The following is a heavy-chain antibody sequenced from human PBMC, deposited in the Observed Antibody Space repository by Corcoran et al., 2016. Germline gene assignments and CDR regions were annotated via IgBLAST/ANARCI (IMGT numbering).Heavy chain of an antibody. CDR3: TTDRAAAAGNTWFDP. CDR2: IKSKTDGGTT. CDR1: GFTFSNAW. J-gene: IGHJ5*02. D-gene: IGHD6-13*01. V-gene: IGHV3-15*07. Sequence: EVQLVESGGGLVKPGGSLRLSCAASGFTFSNAWMNWVRQAPGKGLEWVGRIKSKTDGGTTDYAAPVKGRFTISRDDSKNTLYLQMNSLKTEDTAVYYCTTDRAAAAGNTWFDPWGQGTLVTVSS.